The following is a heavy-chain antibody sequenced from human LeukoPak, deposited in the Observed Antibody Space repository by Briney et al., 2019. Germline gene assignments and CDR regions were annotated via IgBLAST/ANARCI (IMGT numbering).Heavy chain of an antibody. CDR3: ARDRYSSSWYFLEYFQH. J-gene: IGHJ1*01. D-gene: IGHD6-13*01. V-gene: IGHV3-7*01. CDR1: GFTFSSYW. Sequence: GGSLRLSCAASGFTFSSYWMSWVRQAPGKGLECVANIKQDGSEKYYVDSVKGRFTISRDNAKNSLYLQMNSLRAEDTAVYYCARDRYSSSWYFLEYFQHWGPGTLVTVSS. CDR2: IKQDGSEK.